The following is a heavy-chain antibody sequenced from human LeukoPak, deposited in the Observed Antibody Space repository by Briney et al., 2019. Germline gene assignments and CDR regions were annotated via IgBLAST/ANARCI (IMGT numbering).Heavy chain of an antibody. Sequence: GRSLRLSCAASGFTFSSFGMHWVRQAPGKGLEWVAFIRFDETKKYYRDSVKGRFTIARDNSKNTLFLQMNSVRPEDTAVYYCVKKGSNFDYWGQGTLVTVSS. J-gene: IGHJ4*02. CDR2: IRFDETKK. CDR3: VKKGSNFDY. D-gene: IGHD3/OR15-3a*01. V-gene: IGHV3-30*02. CDR1: GFTFSSFG.